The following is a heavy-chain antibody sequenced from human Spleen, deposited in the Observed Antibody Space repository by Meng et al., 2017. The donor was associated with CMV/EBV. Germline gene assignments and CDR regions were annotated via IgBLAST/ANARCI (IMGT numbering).Heavy chain of an antibody. V-gene: IGHV1-69*13. CDR1: GYTLTGYY. CDR2: IIPAFGTP. Sequence: SVKVSCKASGYTLTGYYMHWVRQAPGQGLEWMGGIIPAFGTPNYAQKFQGRVTVTADDSTGTAYLELRSLTSDDTAMYFCARGRFASPNAYDMWGQGTKVTVSS. J-gene: IGHJ3*02. D-gene: IGHD3-3*01. CDR3: ARGRFASPNAYDM.